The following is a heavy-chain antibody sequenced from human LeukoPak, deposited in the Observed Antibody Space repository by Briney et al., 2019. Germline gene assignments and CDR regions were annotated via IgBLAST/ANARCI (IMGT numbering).Heavy chain of an antibody. CDR2: IYSGDSVP. Sequence: GESLKISCQTSGFRFTTYWIGWVRQMPGKGLEWMGIIYSGDSVPTYSPSFEGQVTIPAHKSIRTAYLQWNSLKASDTAVYYCARHFGSPSPGVQHWGQGTPVIVSS. CDR1: GFRFTTYW. CDR3: ARHFGSPSPGVQH. J-gene: IGHJ1*01. D-gene: IGHD3-3*01. V-gene: IGHV5-51*01.